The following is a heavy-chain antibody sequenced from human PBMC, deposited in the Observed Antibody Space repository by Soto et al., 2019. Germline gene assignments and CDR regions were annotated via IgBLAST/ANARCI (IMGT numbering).Heavy chain of an antibody. CDR1: GGSVSSGSYY. Sequence: SETLSLTCTVSGGSVSSGSYYWNWIRQPPGKGLEWIGYIYYTGSTKYNPSLKSRVTISVDTSKNQFSLKLSSVTAADTAVYYCARLYGSGSYSDYWGQGTLVTVSS. V-gene: IGHV4-61*01. CDR3: ARLYGSGSYSDY. J-gene: IGHJ4*02. CDR2: IYYTGST. D-gene: IGHD3-10*01.